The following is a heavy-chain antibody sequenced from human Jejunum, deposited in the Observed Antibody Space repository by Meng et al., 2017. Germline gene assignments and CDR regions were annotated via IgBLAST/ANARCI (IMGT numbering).Heavy chain of an antibody. Sequence: QVHRGQSEAEVKKPGASVRVSCEASGYTFTAYYVHWVRQAPGQGLEWMGRMNPNNGDTNYAQKFQGRVTMTSATSTADMDLSSLTSDDTAVYYCAKDEGTTTAFDHWGQGTLVTVSS. CDR2: MNPNNGDT. CDR1: GYTFTAYY. V-gene: IGHV1-2*06. CDR3: AKDEGTTTAFDH. D-gene: IGHD1-26*01. J-gene: IGHJ4*02.